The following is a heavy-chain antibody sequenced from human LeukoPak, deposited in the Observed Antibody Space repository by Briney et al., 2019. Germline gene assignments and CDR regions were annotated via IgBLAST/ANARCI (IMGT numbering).Heavy chain of an antibody. V-gene: IGHV1-18*01. Sequence: VASVTVSCKASGYDFRSYGISWVRQAPGQGLEWMGWSSPLSGNRDYAQKFQDRFTMTTDTSTKTAHMELRSLRSDDTAVYYCTRVDPLNDGAEYFQHWGQGTLVIVSS. CDR1: GYDFRSYG. CDR3: TRVDPLNDGAEYFQH. D-gene: IGHD1-1*01. J-gene: IGHJ1*01. CDR2: SSPLSGNR.